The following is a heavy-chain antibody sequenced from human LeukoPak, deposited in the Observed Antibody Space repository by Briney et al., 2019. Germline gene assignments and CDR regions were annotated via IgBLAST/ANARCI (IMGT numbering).Heavy chain of an antibody. CDR3: ASVYSSGFSPFDN. Sequence: PSETLSLTCTVSGGSISSSSHYWGWIRQPPGKGLEWITSIYDSGSTYYNLSLKSRVTISIDTSKNQFSLNLSSVTAADTAVYYCASVYSSGFSPFDNWGQGTLVTVSS. V-gene: IGHV4-39*07. J-gene: IGHJ4*02. CDR2: IYDSGST. D-gene: IGHD3-22*01. CDR1: GGSISSSSHY.